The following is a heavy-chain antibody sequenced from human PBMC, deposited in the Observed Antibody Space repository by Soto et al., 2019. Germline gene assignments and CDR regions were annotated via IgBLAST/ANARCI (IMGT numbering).Heavy chain of an antibody. J-gene: IGHJ4*02. Sequence: EVELVESGGGLVKPGGSLRLSCAASGFTFSTYSMNWVRQAPGMGLEWVSSISSSSSYINYADSVKGRFTISRDNAKNSLYLDMNSLRAEDTAVYYCARDLSGYDFGVNYWGQGTLVTVSS. CDR2: ISSSSSYI. D-gene: IGHD5-12*01. V-gene: IGHV3-21*01. CDR1: GFTFSTYS. CDR3: ARDLSGYDFGVNY.